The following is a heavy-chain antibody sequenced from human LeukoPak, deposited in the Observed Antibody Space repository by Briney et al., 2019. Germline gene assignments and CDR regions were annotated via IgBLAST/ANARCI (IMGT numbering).Heavy chain of an antibody. D-gene: IGHD5-24*01. CDR2: VYTSGST. CDR1: GGSISSGSYY. J-gene: IGHJ4*02. V-gene: IGHV4-61*02. Sequence: PSQTLSLTCTVSGGSISSGSYYWNWIRQPAGKGLEWIVRVYTSGSTSYNPSLKNRVTMAVDTSKNQFSLKLSSVTAADTAVYYCAVSSMATTSSFDYWGQGTLVTVSS. CDR3: AVSSMATTSSFDY.